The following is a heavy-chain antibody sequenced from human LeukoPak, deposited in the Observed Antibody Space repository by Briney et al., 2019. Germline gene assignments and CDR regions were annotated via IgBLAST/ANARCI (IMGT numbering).Heavy chain of an antibody. Sequence: PGGSLRLSCAASGFTFSSYGMHWVRQAPGKGLEWVAVIWYDGSNKYCADSVKGRFTISRDNSKNTLYLQMNSLRAEDTAVYYCARDGDIVATISLDYWGQGTLVTVSS. D-gene: IGHD5-12*01. CDR2: IWYDGSNK. V-gene: IGHV3-33*01. J-gene: IGHJ4*02. CDR1: GFTFSSYG. CDR3: ARDGDIVATISLDY.